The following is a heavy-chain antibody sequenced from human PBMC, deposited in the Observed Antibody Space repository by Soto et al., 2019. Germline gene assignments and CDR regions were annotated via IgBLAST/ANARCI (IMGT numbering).Heavy chain of an antibody. CDR2: LSGSAGST. Sequence: GGSLRLSCAASGFTFSSYAMSWVRQAPGKGLDWVSALSGSAGSTYYADSVKGRFTISRDNSKNTLYLQMNSLRAEDTAVYFCAIGVNSRVASWFDPWGQGTLVTVSS. CDR1: GFTFSSYA. D-gene: IGHD6-13*01. CDR3: AIGVNSRVASWFDP. V-gene: IGHV3-23*01. J-gene: IGHJ5*02.